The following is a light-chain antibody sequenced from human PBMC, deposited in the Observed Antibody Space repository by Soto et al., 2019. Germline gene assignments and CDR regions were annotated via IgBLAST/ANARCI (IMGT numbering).Light chain of an antibody. Sequence: QSVLTQPASVSGSPGQSITISCTGTSSDVGGYNYVSWYQQHPGKASKLMIYDVSNRPSGVSNRFSGSKSGNTASLTISGLQAEDEADYYCSSYTSSSTFFFGTGTKVTV. CDR3: SSYTSSSTFF. V-gene: IGLV2-14*01. CDR1: SSDVGGYNY. J-gene: IGLJ1*01. CDR2: DVS.